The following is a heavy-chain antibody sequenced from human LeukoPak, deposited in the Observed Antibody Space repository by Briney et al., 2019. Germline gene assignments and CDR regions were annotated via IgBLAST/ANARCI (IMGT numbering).Heavy chain of an antibody. V-gene: IGHV3-30*18. J-gene: IGHJ6*03. CDR3: AKDLRPLRYYYYYYMDV. Sequence: GGSLRLSCAASGFTFSSYGMHWVRQAPGKGLEWVALISYDGSNKYYADSVKGRFTISRDNSKNTLYLQMNSLRAEDTAVYYCAKDLRPLRYYYYYYMDVWGKGTTVTVSS. CDR1: GFTFSSYG. D-gene: IGHD2-21*01. CDR2: ISYDGSNK.